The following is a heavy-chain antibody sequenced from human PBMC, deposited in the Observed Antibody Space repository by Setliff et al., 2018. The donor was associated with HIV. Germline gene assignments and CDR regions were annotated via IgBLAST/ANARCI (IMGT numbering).Heavy chain of an antibody. CDR2: INPDNGVT. J-gene: IGHJ3*02. D-gene: IGHD3-22*01. CDR1: GYSFTGYY. V-gene: IGHV1-2*02. Sequence: ASVKVSCKASGYSFTGYYIHWVRQAPGQGLEWMGWINPDNGVTYYRQTFQSRVTMTRDTSIDTAYMDLSSLRSDDTALYYCARDPTLDDSNPFDIWGQGTMVTVSS. CDR3: ARDPTLDDSNPFDI.